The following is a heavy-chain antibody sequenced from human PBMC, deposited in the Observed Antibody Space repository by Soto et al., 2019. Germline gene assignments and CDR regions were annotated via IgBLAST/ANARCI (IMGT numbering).Heavy chain of an antibody. CDR3: ARDRGPSSGYYPYWFDP. D-gene: IGHD3-22*01. CDR1: GYTISSYA. J-gene: IGHJ5*02. Sequence: SVKVSCKASGYTISSYAIIWVRQAPRQGLEWMGEIIPIFGTANYAQKFQGRVTITADESTSTAYMELSSLRSEDTAVYYCARDRGPSSGYYPYWFDPWGQGALVTVSS. CDR2: IIPIFGTA. V-gene: IGHV1-69*13.